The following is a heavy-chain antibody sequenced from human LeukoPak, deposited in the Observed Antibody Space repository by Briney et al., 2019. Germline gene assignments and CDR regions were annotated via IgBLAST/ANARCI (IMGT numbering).Heavy chain of an antibody. CDR1: GFTFSSYG. CDR3: AKGGERIVATTELDY. Sequence: PGGSLRLSCAASGFTFSSYGMSWVRQAPGKGLEWVSAISGSGGSTYYADSVKGRFTISRDNSKNTLYLQMNSLRAEDTAVYYCAKGGERIVATTELDYWGQGTLVTVSS. J-gene: IGHJ4*02. D-gene: IGHD5-12*01. V-gene: IGHV3-23*01. CDR2: ISGSGGST.